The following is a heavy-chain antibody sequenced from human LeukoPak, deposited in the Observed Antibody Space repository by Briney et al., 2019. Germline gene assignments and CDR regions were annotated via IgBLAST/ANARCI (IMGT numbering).Heavy chain of an antibody. CDR3: ARDKVEEWELLPSTIDY. CDR1: GYTFTGYY. V-gene: IGHV1-2*02. Sequence: ASVKVSCKASGYTFTGYYMHWVRQAPGQGLEWMGWINPNSGGINYAQKFQGRVTMTRDTSISTAYMELSRLRSDDTAVYYCARDKVEEWELLPSTIDYWGQGTLVTVSS. CDR2: INPNSGGI. J-gene: IGHJ4*02. D-gene: IGHD1-26*01.